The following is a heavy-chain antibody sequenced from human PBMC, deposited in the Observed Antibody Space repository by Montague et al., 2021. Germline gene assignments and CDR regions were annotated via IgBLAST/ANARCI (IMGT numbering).Heavy chain of an antibody. Sequence: SLRLSCAASGFTFSSYWMIWVLQAPGKGLEWVASIKKDGTEKYYGDSVMGRFTISRDNAKTSLYLQMNALRAEDTAVYFCSRAWVRSGFDSWGQGTLVTVSS. D-gene: IGHD4-17*01. CDR2: IKKDGTEK. CDR3: SRAWVRSGFDS. V-gene: IGHV3-7*05. CDR1: GFTFSSYW. J-gene: IGHJ4*02.